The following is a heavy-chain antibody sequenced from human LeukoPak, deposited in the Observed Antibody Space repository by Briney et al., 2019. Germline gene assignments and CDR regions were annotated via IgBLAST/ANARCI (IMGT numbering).Heavy chain of an antibody. Sequence: PGGSLRLSCAASGFTFSSYAMHWVRQAPGKGLEWVAVISYDGSNKYYADSVKGRFTISRDNSKNTLYLQMNSLRAEDTAVYYCGTGTTTIGYWGQGTLVTVSS. J-gene: IGHJ4*02. D-gene: IGHD1-7*01. V-gene: IGHV3-30-3*01. CDR3: GTGTTTIGY. CDR2: ISYDGSNK. CDR1: GFTFSSYA.